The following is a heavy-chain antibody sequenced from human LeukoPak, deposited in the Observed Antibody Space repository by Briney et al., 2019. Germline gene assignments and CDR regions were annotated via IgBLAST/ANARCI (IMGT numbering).Heavy chain of an antibody. V-gene: IGHV4-59*01. J-gene: IGHJ4*02. CDR1: GGSISSYY. Sequence: PSETLSLTCTVSGGSISSYYWSWIRQPPGKGLEWIGYIYYSGSTNYNPSLKSRVTISVDTSKNQFSLKLSSVTAADTAVYYCAYTMDSHYFDYWGQGTLVTVSS. CDR3: AYTMDSHYFDY. D-gene: IGHD3-10*01. CDR2: IYYSGST.